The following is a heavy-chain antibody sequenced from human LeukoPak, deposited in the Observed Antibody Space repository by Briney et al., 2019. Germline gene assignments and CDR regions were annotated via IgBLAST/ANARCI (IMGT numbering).Heavy chain of an antibody. Sequence: GGSLRLSCAASGFTFSSYGMHWVRQAPGKGLEWVAFIRYDGSNKYYADSVKGRFTISRDNPKNSLYPQMNTLRPEDTAVYYCARERQNKDFWSGGDYWGQGTLVTVSS. CDR1: GFTFSSYG. D-gene: IGHD3-3*01. CDR2: IRYDGSNK. V-gene: IGHV3-30*02. CDR3: ARERQNKDFWSGGDY. J-gene: IGHJ4*02.